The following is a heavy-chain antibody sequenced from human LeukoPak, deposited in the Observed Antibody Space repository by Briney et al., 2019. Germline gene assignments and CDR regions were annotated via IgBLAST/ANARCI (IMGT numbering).Heavy chain of an antibody. CDR1: GFTFSSYE. V-gene: IGHV3-48*03. CDR2: ISSSGSTI. J-gene: IGHJ3*02. CDR3: ARAPEYSSGSDI. D-gene: IGHD6-19*01. Sequence: GGSLRLSCAASGFTFSSYEMNWVRQAPGQGLEWVSYISSSGSTIYYADSVKGRFTISRDNAKNSLYLQMNSLRAEDTAVYYCARAPEYSSGSDIWGQGTMVTVSS.